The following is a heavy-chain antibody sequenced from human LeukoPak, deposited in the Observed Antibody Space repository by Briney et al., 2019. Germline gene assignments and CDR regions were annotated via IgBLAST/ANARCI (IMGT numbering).Heavy chain of an antibody. CDR3: ARGAGSGWLQKDWYFDL. J-gene: IGHJ2*01. D-gene: IGHD5-24*01. Sequence: ASVKVSFKASGYTFTSYGISWVRQAPGQGLEWMGWISAYNGNTNYAQKLQGRVTMTTDTSTSTAYMELRSLRSDDTAVYYCARGAGSGWLQKDWYFDLWGRGTLVTVSS. CDR2: ISAYNGNT. CDR1: GYTFTSYG. V-gene: IGHV1-18*01.